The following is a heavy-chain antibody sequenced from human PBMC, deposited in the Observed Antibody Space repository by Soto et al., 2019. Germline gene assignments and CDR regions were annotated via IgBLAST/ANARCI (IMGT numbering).Heavy chain of an antibody. CDR1: GGPISSGGYY. V-gene: IGHV4-31*03. J-gene: IGHJ6*03. Sequence: SETLSLTCTVSGGPISSGGYYWSWIRQHPGKGLEWIGYIYYSGSTYYNPSLKSRVTISVDTSKNQFSLKLSSVTAADTAVYYCARVYCSGGSCYSNYYYYYYMDVWGKGTTVTVSS. CDR3: ARVYCSGGSCYSNYYYYYYMDV. D-gene: IGHD2-15*01. CDR2: IYYSGST.